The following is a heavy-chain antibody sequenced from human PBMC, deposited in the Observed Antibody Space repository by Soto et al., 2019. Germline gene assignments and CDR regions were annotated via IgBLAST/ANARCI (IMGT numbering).Heavy chain of an antibody. CDR2: ISYDGSKK. D-gene: IGHD6-25*01. Sequence: GGSLRLSCAASGFTFSSYGMHWVRQAPGKGLEWVAVISYDGSKKYYADSVKGRFTISRDNSKNTLYLQMNSLRAEDTAVYSCAKERDGYNPFDYWGQGTLVTVSS. J-gene: IGHJ4*02. CDR3: AKERDGYNPFDY. CDR1: GFTFSSYG. V-gene: IGHV3-30*18.